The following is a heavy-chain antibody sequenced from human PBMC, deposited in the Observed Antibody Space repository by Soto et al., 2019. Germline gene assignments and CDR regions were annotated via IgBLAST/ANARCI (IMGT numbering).Heavy chain of an antibody. V-gene: IGHV3-33*01. CDR2: IWYDGSNK. CDR3: AREGYCSNTSCYYGAFDI. CDR1: GFTFSSYG. Sequence: QVQLVESGGGVVQPGRSLRLSCAASGFTFSSYGMHWVRQAPGKGLEWVAVIWYDGSNKYYADSVKGRFTISRDNSKNTLYLQMNSLRAEDTAVYYCAREGYCSNTSCYYGAFDIWGQGTMVTVSS. J-gene: IGHJ3*02. D-gene: IGHD2-2*01.